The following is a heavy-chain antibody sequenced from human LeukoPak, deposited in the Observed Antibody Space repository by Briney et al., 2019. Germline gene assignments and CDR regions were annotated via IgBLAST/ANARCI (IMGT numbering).Heavy chain of an antibody. V-gene: IGHV3-53*05. CDR3: ARWKIGRIAAAGTLDYFDH. Sequence: GGSLRLSCAASGFTVSSNYMGWVRQAPGKGLEWVSILYSDGTTYYADSVKGRFTISGDNSKNTLYLQMNSLRSEDTAVYYCARWKIGRIAAAGTLDYFDHWGQGTLVTVSS. CDR1: GFTVSSNY. CDR2: LYSDGTT. D-gene: IGHD6-13*01. J-gene: IGHJ4*02.